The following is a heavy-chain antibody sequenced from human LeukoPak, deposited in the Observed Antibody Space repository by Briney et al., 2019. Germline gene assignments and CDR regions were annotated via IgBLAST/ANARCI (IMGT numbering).Heavy chain of an antibody. V-gene: IGHV4-39*01. J-gene: IGHJ4*02. CDR1: GGSISSSSYY. Sequence: SETLSLTCTVSGGSISSSSYYWGWIRPPPGKGLEWIGSIYYSGSTYYNPSLKSRVTISVGTSKNQFSLKLSSVTAADTAVYYCARARRSRYCGGDCYSGRYDYWGQGTLVTVSS. CDR2: IYYSGST. CDR3: ARARRSRYCGGDCYSGRYDY. D-gene: IGHD2-21*01.